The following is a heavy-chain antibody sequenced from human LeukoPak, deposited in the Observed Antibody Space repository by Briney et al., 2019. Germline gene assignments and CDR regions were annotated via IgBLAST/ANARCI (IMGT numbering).Heavy chain of an antibody. CDR3: GRDLGGRSGY. V-gene: IGHV3-23*01. CDR1: GFTFSNYA. J-gene: IGHJ4*02. CDR2: VSGSGRNT. Sequence: GGSLRLSCAGSGFTFSNYAMTWVRQAPGKGLEWVSSVSGSGRNTFYPDSVEGRFTISRDNSKNTVYLQMNSLRAEDTAVYYCGRDLGGRSGYWGQGTLVTVSS. D-gene: IGHD1-26*01.